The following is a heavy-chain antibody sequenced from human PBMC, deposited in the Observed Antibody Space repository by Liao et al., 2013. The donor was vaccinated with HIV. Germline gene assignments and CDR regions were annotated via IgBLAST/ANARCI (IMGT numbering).Heavy chain of an antibody. CDR3: ARGYDFWSGYFRFDY. CDR1: GGSVSSSSYY. V-gene: IGHV4-39*07. J-gene: IGHJ4*02. D-gene: IGHD3-3*01. Sequence: QLQLQESGPGLVKPSETLSLTCTVSGGSVSSSSYYWGWIRQPPGKGLEWIGEINHSGSTNYIPSLKSRVTISVDTSKNQFSLKLRSVTAADTAVYYCARGYDFWSGYFRFDYWGQGTLVTVSS. CDR2: INHSGST.